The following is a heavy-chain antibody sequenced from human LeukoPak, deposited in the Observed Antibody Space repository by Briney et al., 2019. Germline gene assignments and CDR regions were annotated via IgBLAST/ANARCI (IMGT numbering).Heavy chain of an antibody. CDR2: ISSSGSYI. D-gene: IGHD3-3*01. J-gene: IGHJ5*02. V-gene: IGHV3-21*01. CDR3: TKSDWFDP. Sequence: GGSLRLSCAASGFTFSSYSMNWVRQAPGKGLEWVSSISSSGSYIFHADSVKGRFTISRDNAKNTLYLQMNSLRVEDTAVYYCTKSDWFDPWGQGTLVTVSS. CDR1: GFTFSSYS.